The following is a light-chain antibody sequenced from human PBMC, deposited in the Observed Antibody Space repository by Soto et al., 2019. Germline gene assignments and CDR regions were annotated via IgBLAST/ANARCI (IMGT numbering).Light chain of an antibody. CDR2: GAS. J-gene: IGKJ1*01. CDR1: QSVSSSY. Sequence: EIVMTQSPATLSVSPGERATLSCRASQSVSSSYLAWYQQKPGQAPRLLIYGASSRATGIPDRFSGSGSGTDFTLTISRLEPEDFAVYYCRQYNNWPRTFGQGTKVDIK. CDR3: RQYNNWPRT. V-gene: IGKV3-20*01.